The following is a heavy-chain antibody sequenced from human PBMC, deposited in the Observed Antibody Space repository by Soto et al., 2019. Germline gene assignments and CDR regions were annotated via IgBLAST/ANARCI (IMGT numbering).Heavy chain of an antibody. CDR2: MSGSSSTT. D-gene: IGHD1-7*01. V-gene: IGHV3-23*01. CDR1: GLTFSNYA. J-gene: IGHJ4*02. Sequence: AGGSLRLSCATSGLTFSNYAMSWVRQAPGGGLEWVSSMSGSSSTTYYADSVRGRFTISRDRSKNTLYLQMSSLRGEDTALYYCAKNQERELPRVIDFWGQGTLVTVS. CDR3: AKNQERELPRVIDF.